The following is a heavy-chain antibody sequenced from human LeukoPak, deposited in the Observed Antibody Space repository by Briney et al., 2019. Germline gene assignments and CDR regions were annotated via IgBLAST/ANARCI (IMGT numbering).Heavy chain of an antibody. J-gene: IGHJ4*02. V-gene: IGHV4-61*02. CDR3: ARQGSGSYPNRFDY. Sequence: SETLSLTCTVSGGSISSGNYYWNWIRQPAGKGLEWIGRIYTSGSTNYNPSLKSRVTISVDTSKNQFSLKLSSVTAADTAVYYCARQGSGSYPNRFDYWGQGTLVTVSS. D-gene: IGHD1-26*01. CDR1: GGSISSGNYY. CDR2: IYTSGST.